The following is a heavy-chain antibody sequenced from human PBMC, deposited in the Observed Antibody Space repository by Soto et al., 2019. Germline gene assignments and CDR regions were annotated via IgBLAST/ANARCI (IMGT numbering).Heavy chain of an antibody. V-gene: IGHV1-8*01. CDR2: MNPNSGNT. J-gene: IGHJ6*02. D-gene: IGHD3-3*01. CDR3: ARTTFDVLRFLEWLPNYGMDV. Sequence: GASVKVSCKASGYTFTSYDINWVRQATGQGLEWMGWMNPNSGNTGYAQKFQGRVTMTRNTSISTAYMELSSLRSEDTAVYYCARTTFDVLRFLEWLPNYGMDVWGQGTTVTVSS. CDR1: GYTFTSYD.